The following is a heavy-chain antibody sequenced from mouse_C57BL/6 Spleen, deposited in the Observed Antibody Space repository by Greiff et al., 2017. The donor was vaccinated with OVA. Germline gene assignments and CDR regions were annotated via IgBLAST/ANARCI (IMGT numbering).Heavy chain of an antibody. J-gene: IGHJ3*01. Sequence: EVQLQQSGPELVKPGASVKISCKASGYTFTDYYMNWVKQSHGKSLEWIGDINPNNGGTGYNQKFKGKATLTVDKSSSTAYMELRSLTSEDSAVYYCAGIYYDYDERCAYWGQGTLVTVSA. D-gene: IGHD2-4*01. V-gene: IGHV1-26*01. CDR2: INPNNGGT. CDR3: AGIYYDYDERCAY. CDR1: GYTFTDYY.